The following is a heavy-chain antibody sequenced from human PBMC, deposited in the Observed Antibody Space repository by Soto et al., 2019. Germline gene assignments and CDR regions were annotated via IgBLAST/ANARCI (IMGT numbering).Heavy chain of an antibody. V-gene: IGHV5-10-1*01. Sequence: PGESLKISCKGSGYSFNNFWITRVRQMPGKGLEWMGRIDSSDSHINYSPSFQGHVTISADKSISTAYLHWSSLKASDTAMYYCARRSPGSEGYWGQGTLVTVSS. CDR1: GYSFNNFW. J-gene: IGHJ4*02. CDR2: IDSSDSHI. CDR3: ARRSPGSEGY. D-gene: IGHD2-2*01.